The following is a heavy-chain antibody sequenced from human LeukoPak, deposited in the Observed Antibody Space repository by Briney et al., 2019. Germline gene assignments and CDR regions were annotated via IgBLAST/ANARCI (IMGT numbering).Heavy chain of an antibody. D-gene: IGHD6-6*01. Sequence: PSQTLSLTCTVSGGSISSGGYYWSWIRQHPGKGLEWIGYIYYSGSTYYNPSLKSRVTISVDTSKNQFSLKPSSVTAADTAVYYCARFIAARRGPPYFDYWGQGTLVTVSS. CDR3: ARFIAARRGPPYFDY. CDR2: IYYSGST. CDR1: GGSISSGGYY. V-gene: IGHV4-31*03. J-gene: IGHJ4*02.